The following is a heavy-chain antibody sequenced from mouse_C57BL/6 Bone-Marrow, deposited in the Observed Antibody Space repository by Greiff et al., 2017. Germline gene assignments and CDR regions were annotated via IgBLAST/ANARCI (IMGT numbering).Heavy chain of an antibody. CDR2: IYPGSGST. V-gene: IGHV1-55*01. CDR1: GYTFTSYW. J-gene: IGHJ2*01. CDR3: ARSLITTVVATDY. D-gene: IGHD1-1*01. Sequence: VQLQQPGAELVKPGASVKMSCKASGYTFTSYWITWVKQRPGQGLEWIGDIYPGSGSTNYNEKFQSKATLTVDTSPSTAYMQLSSLTSEDSAVYYCARSLITTVVATDYWGQGTTLTVSS.